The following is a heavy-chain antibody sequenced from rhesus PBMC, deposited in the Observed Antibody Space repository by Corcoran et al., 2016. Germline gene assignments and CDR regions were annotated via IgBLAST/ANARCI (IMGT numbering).Heavy chain of an antibody. CDR1: GGSISSSNW. D-gene: IGHD4-29*01. V-gene: IGHV4S12*01. CDR3: ARDPGGSSYFDY. CDR2: IYSKSEST. J-gene: IGHJ4*01. Sequence: QVQLQESGPGLVKPSETLSLTCAVSGGSISSSNWWSWIRQHPGKGLEWIGGIYSKSESTNYNPSLKSRVTISKDTSKNQFSLKLSSVTAADTAVYYCARDPGGSSYFDYWGQGVLVTVSS.